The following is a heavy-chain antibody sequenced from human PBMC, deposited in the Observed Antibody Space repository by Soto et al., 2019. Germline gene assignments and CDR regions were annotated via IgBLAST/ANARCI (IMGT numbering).Heavy chain of an antibody. CDR3: ARQYYDFWSGYYLGYYYYGMDV. CDR1: GGTFSSYA. V-gene: IGHV1-69*01. Sequence: QVQLVQSGAEVKKPGSSVKVSCKASGGTFSSYAISWVRQAPGQGLEWMGGIIPIFGTANYAQKFQGRVTITADEPTSTAYMELSSLRSEDTAVYYCARQYYDFWSGYYLGYYYYGMDVWGQGTTVTVSS. CDR2: IIPIFGTA. J-gene: IGHJ6*02. D-gene: IGHD3-3*01.